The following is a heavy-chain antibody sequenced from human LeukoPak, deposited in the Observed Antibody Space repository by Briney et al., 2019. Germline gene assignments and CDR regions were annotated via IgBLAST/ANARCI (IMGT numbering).Heavy chain of an antibody. Sequence: GGSLRLSCAASGFTFSSYAMSWVRQAPGKGLEWVSAISGSGGSTYYADSVKGRFTISRDNSKNTLYLQMNSLRAEDTAVYYCAKDPGDYDSSGYLDAFDIWGQGTMVTVSS. CDR2: ISGSGGST. CDR3: AKDPGDYDSSGYLDAFDI. J-gene: IGHJ3*02. D-gene: IGHD3-22*01. V-gene: IGHV3-23*01. CDR1: GFTFSSYA.